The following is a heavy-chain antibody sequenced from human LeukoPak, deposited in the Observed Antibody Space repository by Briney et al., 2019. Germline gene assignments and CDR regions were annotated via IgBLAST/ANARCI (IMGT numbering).Heavy chain of an antibody. J-gene: IGHJ6*03. Sequence: SETLSLTCTVSGGSISSGTYSWSWIRQPPGKGLEYIGSIYYSGSTYNNPSLKSRLTISVDTSKNQFSLKLSSVTAADTAVYYCARSTIFGGDYYYYMDVWGKGTTVTVSS. CDR1: GGSISSGTYS. V-gene: IGHV4-30-4*07. CDR2: IYYSGST. D-gene: IGHD3-3*01. CDR3: ARSTIFGGDYYYYMDV.